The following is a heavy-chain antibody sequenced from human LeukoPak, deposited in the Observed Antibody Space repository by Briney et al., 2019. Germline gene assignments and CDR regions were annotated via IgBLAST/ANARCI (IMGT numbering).Heavy chain of an antibody. J-gene: IGHJ4*02. CDR1: GDSISSYNYF. CDR2: IYYRGNT. V-gene: IGHV4-39*01. Sequence: PSETLSLTCTVSGDSISSYNYFWGWIRQPPGKGLEWVGSIYYRGNTYYNPSLKSRVTLSADTSKNQFSLKVTSVTAADTAVYYCARASSGYYWDFDYWGQGALVTASS. D-gene: IGHD3-22*01. CDR3: ARASSGYYWDFDY.